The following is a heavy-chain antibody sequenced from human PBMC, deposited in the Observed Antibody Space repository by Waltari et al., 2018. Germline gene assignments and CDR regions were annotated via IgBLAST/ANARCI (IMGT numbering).Heavy chain of an antibody. CDR3: AKETNKGTKEDY. CDR1: GFTFSSYG. CDR2: SRGSGGST. V-gene: IGHV3-23*04. J-gene: IGHJ4*02. D-gene: IGHD2-8*01. Sequence: VQLVESGGGVVQPGRSLRLSCAASGFTFSSYGMHWVRQAPGKGLEWVSGSRGSGGSTYYADSWKGRFTISRDNSKNTLYLQMNSLRAEDTAVYYCAKETNKGTKEDYWGQGTLVTVSS.